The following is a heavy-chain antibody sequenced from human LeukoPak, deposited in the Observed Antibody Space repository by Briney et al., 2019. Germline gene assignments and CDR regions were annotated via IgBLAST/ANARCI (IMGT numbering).Heavy chain of an antibody. J-gene: IGHJ6*03. D-gene: IGHD2-2*01. Sequence: GGSLRLSCAASEFTFSSYSMNWVRQAPGKGLEWVSAISSSGGSTHYADSVKGRFTISRDNSKNTLYLQMNSLRAEDTAVYYCAKFGGYCSSTSCSEPLDMDVWGKGTTVTVSS. V-gene: IGHV3-23*01. CDR2: ISSSGGST. CDR1: EFTFSSYS. CDR3: AKFGGYCSSTSCSEPLDMDV.